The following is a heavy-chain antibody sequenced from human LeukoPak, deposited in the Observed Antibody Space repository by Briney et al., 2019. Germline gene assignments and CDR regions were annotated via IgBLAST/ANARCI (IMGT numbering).Heavy chain of an antibody. J-gene: IGHJ4*02. D-gene: IGHD5-18*01. CDR3: ARVMDGYDY. V-gene: IGHV4-34*01. CDR1: GGSFSGYY. Sequence: SETLSLTCAVYGGSFSGYYWSWIRQPPGKGLEWIGEINHSGSTNYNPSLKSRVTISVDTSKNQFSLKLSSVTAADTAVYYCARVMDGYDYWGQGTLVIVSS. CDR2: INHSGST.